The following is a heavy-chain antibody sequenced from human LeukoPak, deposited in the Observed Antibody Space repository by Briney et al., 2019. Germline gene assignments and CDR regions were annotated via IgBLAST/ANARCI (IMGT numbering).Heavy chain of an antibody. V-gene: IGHV3-48*04. D-gene: IGHD6-6*01. CDR3: AREWQGYSSSRRGDYYYMDV. Sequence: GGSLRLSCAASGFTFSSYSMNWVRQAPGKGLEWVSYISSSSSTTYYADSVKGRFTISRDNAKNSLYLQMNSLRAEDTAVYYCAREWQGYSSSRRGDYYYMDVWGKGTTVTVSS. CDR2: ISSSSSTT. J-gene: IGHJ6*03. CDR1: GFTFSSYS.